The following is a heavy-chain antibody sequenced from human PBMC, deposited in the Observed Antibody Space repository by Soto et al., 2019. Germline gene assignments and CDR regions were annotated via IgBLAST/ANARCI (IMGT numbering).Heavy chain of an antibody. CDR2: IVVGSGNT. V-gene: IGHV1-58*01. J-gene: IGHJ6*02. CDR3: AADGLDILTGYSYGMDV. CDR1: GFTFTSSA. D-gene: IGHD3-9*01. Sequence: SVKVSCKASGFTFTSSAVQWVRQARGQRLEWIGWIVVGSGNTNYAQKFQERVTITRDMSTSTAYMELSSLRSEDTAVYYCAADGLDILTGYSYGMDVWGQGTTVTVSS.